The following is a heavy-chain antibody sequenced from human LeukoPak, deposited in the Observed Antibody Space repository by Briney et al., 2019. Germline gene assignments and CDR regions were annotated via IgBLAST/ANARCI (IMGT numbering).Heavy chain of an antibody. CDR1: GFTFSSYW. J-gene: IGHJ6*03. CDR2: IKQDGSEK. D-gene: IGHD2-15*01. V-gene: IGHV3-7*01. CDR3: ARSGTRLYYYMDV. Sequence: GGSLRLSCAASGFTFSSYWMSWVRQAPGKGLEWVANIKQDGSEKYYVDSVKGRFTVSRDNAKNSLYLQMNSLRAEDTAVYYCARSGTRLYYYMDVWGKGTTVTVSS.